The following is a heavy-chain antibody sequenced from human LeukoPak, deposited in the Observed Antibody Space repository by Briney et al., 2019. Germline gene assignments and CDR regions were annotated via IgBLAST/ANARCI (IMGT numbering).Heavy chain of an antibody. CDR3: ARGVYDILTGYYPDDAFDI. D-gene: IGHD3-9*01. V-gene: IGHV3-21*04. CDR1: GSTFSNYN. CDR2: ISSSGTYI. Sequence: PGGSLRLSCAASGSTFSNYNMNWVRQAPGKGPEWVSSISSSGTYIYYADSVKGRFTISRVNAKNSLYLQMNSLRAEDTAVYYCARGVYDILTGYYPDDAFDIWGQGTMVTVSS. J-gene: IGHJ3*02.